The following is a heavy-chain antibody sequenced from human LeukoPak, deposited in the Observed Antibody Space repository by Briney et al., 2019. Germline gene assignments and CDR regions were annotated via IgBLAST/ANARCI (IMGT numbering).Heavy chain of an antibody. CDR1: GFTFSGHN. J-gene: IGHJ6*03. CDR2: VSISSGTI. Sequence: PGGSLRLSCAASGFTFSGHNMYWVRQAPGQGLEWIAFVSISSGTIYYADSVKGRFTISRDNSKNTLYLQMNSLRAEDTAVYYCAKGMATSSYYYYYMDVWGKGTTVTVSS. CDR3: AKGMATSSYYYYYMDV. D-gene: IGHD5-24*01. V-gene: IGHV3-48*01.